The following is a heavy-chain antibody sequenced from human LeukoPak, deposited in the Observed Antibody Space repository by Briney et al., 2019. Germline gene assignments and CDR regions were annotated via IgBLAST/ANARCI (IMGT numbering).Heavy chain of an antibody. V-gene: IGHV3-7*01. D-gene: IGHD6-13*01. Sequence: PGGSLRLSCEGSGFTFSSYRMSWVRQAPGKGPEWVANIKQDGREKHYVDSVKGRFTISRDNAKSSLYLQMNSLRAEDTAIYYCTRDEAAATNWGQGTLVTVSS. CDR3: TRDEAAATN. CDR1: GFTFSSYR. J-gene: IGHJ4*02. CDR2: IKQDGREK.